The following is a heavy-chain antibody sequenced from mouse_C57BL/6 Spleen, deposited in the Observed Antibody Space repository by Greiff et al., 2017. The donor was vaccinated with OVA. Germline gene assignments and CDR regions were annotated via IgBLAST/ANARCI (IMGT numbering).Heavy chain of an antibody. CDR2: FYPGSGSI. D-gene: IGHD2-1*01. CDR3: ARHEGSYYGNYVGAMDY. J-gene: IGHJ4*01. V-gene: IGHV1-62-2*01. Sequence: QVQLKESGAELVKPGASVKLSCKASGYTFTEYTIHWVKQRSGQGLEWIGWFYPGSGSIKYNEKFKDKATLTADKSSSTVYMELSRLTSEDSAVYFCARHEGSYYGNYVGAMDYWGQGTSVTVSS. CDR1: GYTFTEYT.